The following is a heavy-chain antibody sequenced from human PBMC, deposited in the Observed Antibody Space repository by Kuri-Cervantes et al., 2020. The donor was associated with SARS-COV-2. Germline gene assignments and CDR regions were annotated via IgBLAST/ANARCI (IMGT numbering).Heavy chain of an antibody. CDR1: GFTFSSYA. V-gene: IGHV3-23*01. J-gene: IGHJ4*02. CDR3: ANTPVGATRDY. Sequence: LSLTCAASGFTFSSYAMSWVRQAPGKGLEWVSAISGSGGSTYYADSVKGRFTISTDNSTNTLYLQMNSLRAEDTAVYYCANTPVGATRDYWGQGTLVTVSS. CDR2: ISGSGGST. D-gene: IGHD1-26*01.